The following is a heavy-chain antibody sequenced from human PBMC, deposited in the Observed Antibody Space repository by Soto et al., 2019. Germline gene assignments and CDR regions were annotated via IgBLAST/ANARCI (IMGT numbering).Heavy chain of an antibody. Sequence: ASVKVSCKASGYTFTSYYMHWVRQAPGQGLEWMGIINPSGSSTSYAQKFQGRVTMTRDTSTSTVYMELSSLRSEDTAVYYCARDLVAAAGTGNWFDPWGQGTLVTVSS. D-gene: IGHD6-13*01. CDR1: GYTFTSYY. V-gene: IGHV1-46*01. J-gene: IGHJ5*02. CDR2: INPSGSST. CDR3: ARDLVAAAGTGNWFDP.